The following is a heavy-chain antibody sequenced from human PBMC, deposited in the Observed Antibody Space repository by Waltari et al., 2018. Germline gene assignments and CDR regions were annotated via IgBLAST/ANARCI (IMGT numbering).Heavy chain of an antibody. CDR2: ISYDGSNK. Sequence: QVQLVESGGGVVQPGRSLRLSCAASGFTFSSYAMHWVRQAPGKGLEWVAVISYDGSNKYYADSVKGRFTISRDNSTNTLYLQMNSLRAEDTAVYYCARVKSASSQPYYFDYWGQGTLVTVSS. V-gene: IGHV3-30-3*01. CDR1: GFTFSSYA. J-gene: IGHJ4*02. CDR3: ARVKSASSQPYYFDY. D-gene: IGHD6-13*01.